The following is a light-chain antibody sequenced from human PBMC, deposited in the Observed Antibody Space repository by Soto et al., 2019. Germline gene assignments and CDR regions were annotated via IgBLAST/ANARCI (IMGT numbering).Light chain of an antibody. J-gene: IGKJ4*01. CDR1: QAINTY. Sequence: DIHLTQSPSFLSASVGDRVTITCRASQAINTYLAWYQQKPGKAPKLLIYDASTLKSGVPSRLRGSGSGTELSITISNMQTEDFETYYCQHLNSYTLTFGGGTKVDIK. CDR3: QHLNSYTLT. V-gene: IGKV1-9*01. CDR2: DAS.